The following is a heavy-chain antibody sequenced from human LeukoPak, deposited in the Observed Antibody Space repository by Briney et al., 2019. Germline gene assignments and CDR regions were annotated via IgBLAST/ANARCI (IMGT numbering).Heavy chain of an antibody. V-gene: IGHV3-23*01. CDR1: GFTFSSYA. J-gene: IGHJ4*02. D-gene: IGHD2-15*01. CDR2: ISGSGGST. CDR3: AKSDIVVVVAGAVTDY. Sequence: GGSLRLSCAASGFTFSSYAMSWVRQAPGKGLEWVSAISGSGGSTYYADSVKGRFTISRDNSKNTLYLQMNSLRAEDTAVYYCAKSDIVVVVAGAVTDYWGQGTLVTVSS.